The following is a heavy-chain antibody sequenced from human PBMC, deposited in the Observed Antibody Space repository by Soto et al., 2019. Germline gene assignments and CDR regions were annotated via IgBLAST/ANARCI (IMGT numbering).Heavy chain of an antibody. CDR2: MSWDGSDE. CDR3: AKEGCSCGICYSFDY. V-gene: IGHV3-30*18. D-gene: IGHD2-15*01. Sequence: QVQLVESGGGVVQPGRSLRLSCAASGFTFSSYGMHWVRQAPGKGLEWVAVMSWDGSDEFYEETVKGRFTVSRDNSRNTLYLQMNSLRPEDTAVYYCAKEGCSCGICYSFDYWGHGTRVPVSS. CDR1: GFTFSSYG. J-gene: IGHJ4*01.